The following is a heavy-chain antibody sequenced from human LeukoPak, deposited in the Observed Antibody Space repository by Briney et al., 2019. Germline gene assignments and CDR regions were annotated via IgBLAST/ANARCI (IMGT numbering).Heavy chain of an antibody. CDR2: IFYSGST. D-gene: IGHD5-12*01. CDR3: ARLRREDTNFLVSFFDS. J-gene: IGHJ4*02. Sequence: PLETLSLTCTVSGGSIGTSHYYWGWVRQAPGKGLVSIGSIFYSGSTYYNPSLHSRVIISMDTSKNQFSLTLSSVTAADTALYYCARLRREDTNFLVSFFDSRGQGILVTVSS. V-gene: IGHV4-39*01. CDR1: GGSIGTSHYY.